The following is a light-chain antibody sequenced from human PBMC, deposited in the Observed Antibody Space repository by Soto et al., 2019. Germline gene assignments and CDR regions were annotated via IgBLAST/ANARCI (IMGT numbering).Light chain of an antibody. CDR1: QSIGNY. CDR2: AAS. Sequence: DIQMTQSPSSLSASVGDRVTITCRASQSIGNYLNWYQQKPGKAPNPLIYAASSLQSGVPSRFSGSGSETDFTLTISSLQPGDFAIYYCQQSFSTPYTFGQGTKLEIK. CDR3: QQSFSTPYT. V-gene: IGKV1-39*01. J-gene: IGKJ2*01.